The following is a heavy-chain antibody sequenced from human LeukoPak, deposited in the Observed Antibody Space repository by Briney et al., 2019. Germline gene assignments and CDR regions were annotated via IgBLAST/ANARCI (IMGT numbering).Heavy chain of an antibody. D-gene: IGHD2-2*02. CDR2: INHSGST. J-gene: IGHJ5*02. CDR3: ARIQLGYCSSTSCYNLPGVRFDP. CDR1: GGFFSGYY. Sequence: SETLSLTCAVYGGFFSGYYWSWIRQPPVKGLEWIGEINHSGSTNYNPSLKSRVTISVDTSKNQFSLKLSSVTAADTAVYYCARIQLGYCSSTSCYNLPGVRFDPWGQGTLVTVSS. V-gene: IGHV4-34*01.